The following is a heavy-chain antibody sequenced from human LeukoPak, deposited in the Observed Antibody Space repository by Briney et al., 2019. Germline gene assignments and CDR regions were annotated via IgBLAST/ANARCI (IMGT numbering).Heavy chain of an antibody. Sequence: PSETLSLTCAVYGGSFSGYYWSWIRQPPGKGLEWIGEINHSGSTNYNPSLKSRVTISVDTSKNQFSLKLSSVTAADTAVYYCARGLVVPAAMGYMDVWGKGTTVTVS. V-gene: IGHV4-34*01. J-gene: IGHJ6*03. D-gene: IGHD2-2*01. CDR1: GGSFSGYY. CDR2: INHSGST. CDR3: ARGLVVPAAMGYMDV.